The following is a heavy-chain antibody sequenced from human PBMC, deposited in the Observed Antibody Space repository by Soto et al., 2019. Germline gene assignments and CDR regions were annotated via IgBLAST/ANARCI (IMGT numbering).Heavy chain of an antibody. Sequence: ASVKVSCKXSGYTFTSYYMHWVRQAPGQGLEWMGIINPSGGSTSYAQKFQGRVTVTRDTSTSTVYMELSSLRSEDTAVYYCARVPRNYDSSGYYYMAFSVWGQGTTVTVSS. CDR2: INPSGGST. CDR1: GYTFTSYY. V-gene: IGHV1-46*01. CDR3: ARVPRNYDSSGYYYMAFSV. D-gene: IGHD3-22*01. J-gene: IGHJ6*02.